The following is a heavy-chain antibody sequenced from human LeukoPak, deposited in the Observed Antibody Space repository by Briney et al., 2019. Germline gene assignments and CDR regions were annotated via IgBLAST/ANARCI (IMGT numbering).Heavy chain of an antibody. J-gene: IGHJ5*02. Sequence: GGSSHYTDSVKGRFTISRDSSKNTLYLQMYSLRVEDTAIYYCVRDNYDNTGALAWFDPWGQGTLVTVSS. V-gene: IGHV3-23*01. CDR2: GGSS. D-gene: IGHD3-22*01. CDR3: VRDNYDNTGALAWFDP.